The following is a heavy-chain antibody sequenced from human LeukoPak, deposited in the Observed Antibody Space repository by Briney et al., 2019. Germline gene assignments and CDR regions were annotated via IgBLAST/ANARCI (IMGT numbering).Heavy chain of an antibody. CDR1: GFTFSNYA. D-gene: IGHD5-18*01. V-gene: IGHV4-34*01. J-gene: IGHJ4*02. Sequence: GSLRLSCAVSGFTFSNYAMTWVRQPPGKGLEWIGEINHSGSTNYNPSLKSRVTISVDTSKNQFSLKLSSVTAADTAVYYCARGRGYSYGPRTANFDYWGQGTLVTVSS. CDR2: INHSGST. CDR3: ARGRGYSYGPRTANFDY.